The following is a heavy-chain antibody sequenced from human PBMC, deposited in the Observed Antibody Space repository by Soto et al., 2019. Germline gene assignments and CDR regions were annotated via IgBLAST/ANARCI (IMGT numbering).Heavy chain of an antibody. CDR1: GFSLKNYA. V-gene: IGHV3-33*08. CDR2: IWYDGSKE. Sequence: PGGSLRLCSAASGFSLKNYAMAGVRQASGKGLEWVAAIWYDGSKEHYADSVEGRFAISRDDSKSTLYLQMNSLRAEDTAIYYCARDVGFYSDDYWGQGTLVTVS. J-gene: IGHJ4*02. D-gene: IGHD6-13*01. CDR3: ARDVGFYSDDY.